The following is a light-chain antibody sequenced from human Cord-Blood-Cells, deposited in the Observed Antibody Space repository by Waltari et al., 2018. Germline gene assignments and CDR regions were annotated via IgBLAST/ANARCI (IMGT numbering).Light chain of an antibody. J-gene: IGLJ1*01. CDR3: CSYAGSSTFQYV. CDR1: SSDVRSYNL. Sequence: QSALTQPASVSGSPGQSITISCTGTSSDVRSYNLVSWYQQHPGKAPKLMIYEGSKRPSGVSNRFFGAKSGNTASLTISRLQAEDEADYYCCSYAGSSTFQYVFGTGTKVTVL. V-gene: IGLV2-23*01. CDR2: EGS.